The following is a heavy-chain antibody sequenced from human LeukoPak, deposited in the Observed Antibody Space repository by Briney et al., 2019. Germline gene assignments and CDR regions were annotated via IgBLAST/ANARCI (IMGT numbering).Heavy chain of an antibody. Sequence: SETLSLTCAVYGGSFSGYYWSWIRQPPGKGLEWIGEINHSGSTNYNPSLKSRVTISVDTSKNQFSLKLSSVTAADTAVYYCARAISYYYGSGSYPAGGYYYYYMDVWGKGTTVTISS. J-gene: IGHJ6*03. CDR1: GGSFSGYY. CDR3: ARAISYYYGSGSYPAGGYYYYYMDV. V-gene: IGHV4-34*01. D-gene: IGHD3-10*01. CDR2: INHSGST.